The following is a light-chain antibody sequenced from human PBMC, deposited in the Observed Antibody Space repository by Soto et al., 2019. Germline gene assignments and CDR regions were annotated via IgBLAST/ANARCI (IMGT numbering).Light chain of an antibody. CDR3: SSDTASSTLV. Sequence: QSVLTQPASVSGSPGQSITISCTGTSSDVGGYNFVSWYQLHPGKAPKLIIYEVSNRPSGVSNRFSGSKSGNTASLTISGLQAEDEADYYCSSDTASSTLVFDGGTKVTVL. J-gene: IGLJ2*01. CDR2: EVS. V-gene: IGLV2-14*01. CDR1: SSDVGGYNF.